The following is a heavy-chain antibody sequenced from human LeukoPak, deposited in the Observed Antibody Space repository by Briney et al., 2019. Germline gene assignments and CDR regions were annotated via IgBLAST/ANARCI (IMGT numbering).Heavy chain of an antibody. V-gene: IGHV3-33*01. D-gene: IGHD6-25*01. CDR3: ARWPAEGEN. J-gene: IGHJ4*02. Sequence: GGSLRLSCAASGFSFSSFGIHWVRQAPGKGLEWVAVIGDDGSGQYYADSVKGRFTISRDNSKNTLYLQMNRLRAEDTAVYYCARWPAEGENWGQGTLVTVSS. CDR1: GFSFSSFG. CDR2: IGDDGSGQ.